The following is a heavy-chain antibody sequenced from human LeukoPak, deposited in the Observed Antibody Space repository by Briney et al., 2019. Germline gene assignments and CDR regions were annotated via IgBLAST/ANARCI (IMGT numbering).Heavy chain of an antibody. D-gene: IGHD6-19*01. CDR3: ARSPKSIAVAGLDY. V-gene: IGHV3-21*01. J-gene: IGHJ4*02. CDR1: GFTFSSYN. CDR2: ISSSGSYI. Sequence: GGSLRLSCAASGFTFSSYNMNWVRQAPGKGLEWVSSISSSGSYIYYADSVKGRFTISRDNAKNSLYLQMNSLRDEDTAVYYCARSPKSIAVAGLDYWGQGTLITVSS.